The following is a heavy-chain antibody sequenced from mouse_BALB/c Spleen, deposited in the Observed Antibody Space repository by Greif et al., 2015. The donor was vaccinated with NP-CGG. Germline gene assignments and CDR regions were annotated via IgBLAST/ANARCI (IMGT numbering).Heavy chain of an antibody. Sequence: EVQRVESGAELVKPGASVKLSCTASGFNIKDTYMHWVKQRPEQGLEWIGRIDPANGNTKYDPKFQGKATITADTSSNTAYLQLSSLTSEDTAVYYCAHKLGRGLYFDYWGQGTTLTVSS. CDR1: GFNIKDTY. J-gene: IGHJ2*01. D-gene: IGHD4-1*01. V-gene: IGHV14-3*02. CDR2: IDPANGNT. CDR3: AHKLGRGLYFDY.